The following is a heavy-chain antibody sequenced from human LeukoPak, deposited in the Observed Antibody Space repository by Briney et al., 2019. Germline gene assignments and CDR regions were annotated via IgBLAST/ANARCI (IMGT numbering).Heavy chain of an antibody. CDR3: ARARGGLHDYGDYSTDY. CDR1: GGSFSDYY. J-gene: IGHJ4*02. D-gene: IGHD4-17*01. V-gene: IGHV4-34*01. CDR2: ISHSGGT. Sequence: PSETLSLTCGVYGGSFSDYYWNWIRQPPGKGLEWIGEISHSGGTNYNPSLKSRVTISVDTSKNQFSLKLSSVTAADTAVYYCARARGGLHDYGDYSTDYWGQGTLVTVSS.